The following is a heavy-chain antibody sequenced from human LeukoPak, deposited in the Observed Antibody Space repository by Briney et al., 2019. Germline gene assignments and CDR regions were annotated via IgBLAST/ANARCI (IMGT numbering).Heavy chain of an antibody. D-gene: IGHD3-3*01. J-gene: IGHJ6*03. Sequence: GGSLRLSCAASGFTFSSYSMNWVRQAPGKGLEWVSGINWNGSSTGYADSVKGRFTISRDNAKNSLYLQMNSLRAEDTALYYCARKGGFLEWFGYMDVWGKGTTVTVSS. V-gene: IGHV3-20*04. CDR2: INWNGSST. CDR3: ARKGGFLEWFGYMDV. CDR1: GFTFSSYS.